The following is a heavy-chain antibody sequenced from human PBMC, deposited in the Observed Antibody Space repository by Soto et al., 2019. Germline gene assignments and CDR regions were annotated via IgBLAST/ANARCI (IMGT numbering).Heavy chain of an antibody. CDR2: ISSSSSYI. Sequence: GGSLRLSCAASGFTFSSYSMNWVRQAPGKGLEWVSSISSSSSYIYYADSVKGRFTISRDNAKNSLYLQVNSLRAEDTAVYYCAREGLAAALDYWGQGTLVTVSS. V-gene: IGHV3-21*01. CDR1: GFTFSSYS. J-gene: IGHJ4*02. CDR3: AREGLAAALDY. D-gene: IGHD6-13*01.